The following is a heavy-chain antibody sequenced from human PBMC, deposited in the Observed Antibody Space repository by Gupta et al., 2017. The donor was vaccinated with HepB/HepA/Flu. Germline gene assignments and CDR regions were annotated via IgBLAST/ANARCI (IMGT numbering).Heavy chain of an antibody. CDR1: GCPLSTTSYY. CDR3: ARGYSSGWYAYYYMGV. V-gene: IGHV4-39*01. CDR2: IYYSGST. J-gene: IGHJ6*03. Sequence: QLQLQESRPGLVTPSEPLSLTCPVPGCPLSTTSYYWAWIRPPPGKGLEWIGSIYYSGSTYYNPSIKSRVTISVDTYKNQFSLKLSSVTAADTAVYYCARGYSSGWYAYYYMGVWGKGTTVTVSS. D-gene: IGHD6-19*01.